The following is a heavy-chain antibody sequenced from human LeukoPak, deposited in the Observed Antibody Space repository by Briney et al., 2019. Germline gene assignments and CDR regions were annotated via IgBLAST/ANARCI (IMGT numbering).Heavy chain of an antibody. CDR2: ISSSSSYI. CDR3: AKDYRSSSGSPDY. D-gene: IGHD6-19*01. V-gene: IGHV3-21*04. J-gene: IGHJ4*02. CDR1: GFTFSSYS. Sequence: GGSLRLSCAASGFTFSSYSMNWVRQAPGKGLEWVSSISSSSSYIYYADSVKGRFTISRDNSKNTLYLQMNSLRAEDTAVYYCAKDYRSSSGSPDYWGQGTLVTVSS.